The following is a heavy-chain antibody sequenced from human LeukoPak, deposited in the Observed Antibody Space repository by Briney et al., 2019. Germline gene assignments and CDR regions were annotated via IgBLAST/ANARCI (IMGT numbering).Heavy chain of an antibody. J-gene: IGHJ4*02. CDR2: MYNSGST. D-gene: IGHD4-23*01. Sequence: SETLSLTCPVSSGSISSYYWGWIRQPPGKGLEWIGYMYNSGSTNYNPSLKSRVTISVDTSKNQFSLKLGSVTAADTAVYYCARAAYGGDSNVYFDYWGQGTLVTVSS. CDR3: ARAAYGGDSNVYFDY. CDR1: SGSISSYY. V-gene: IGHV4-59*01.